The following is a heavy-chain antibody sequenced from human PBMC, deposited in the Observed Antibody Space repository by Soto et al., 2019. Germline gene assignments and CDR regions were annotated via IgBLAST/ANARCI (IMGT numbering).Heavy chain of an antibody. Sequence: GGSLRLSCAASGFTFSSYSMNWVRQAPGKGLEWVSSISSSSSYIYYADSVKGRFTISRDNAKNSLYLQMNSLRAEDTAVYYCARDLNYDILTGYYTGFDYWGQGTLVTVSS. CDR2: ISSSSSYI. CDR3: ARDLNYDILTGYYTGFDY. CDR1: GFTFSSYS. D-gene: IGHD3-9*01. V-gene: IGHV3-21*01. J-gene: IGHJ4*02.